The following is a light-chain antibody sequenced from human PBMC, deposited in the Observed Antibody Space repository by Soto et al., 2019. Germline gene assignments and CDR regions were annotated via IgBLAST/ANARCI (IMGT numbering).Light chain of an antibody. CDR1: SGHSSYA. Sequence: QLVLTQSPSASASLGASVKLTCTLSSGHSSYAIAWHQQQPEKGPRYLMRLNSDGSHSKGDGIPDRFSGSSSGAERYLTISNLQSEDEADYYCQIWGTGIHVVFGGGTKLTVL. CDR2: LNSDGSH. J-gene: IGLJ2*01. V-gene: IGLV4-69*01. CDR3: QIWGTGIHVV.